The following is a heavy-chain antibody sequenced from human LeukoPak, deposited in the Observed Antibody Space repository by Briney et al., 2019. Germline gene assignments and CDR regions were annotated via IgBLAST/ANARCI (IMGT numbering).Heavy chain of an antibody. J-gene: IGHJ4*02. CDR3: ASGPYGPGSKIDN. CDR1: GYSNGRGYY. V-gene: IGHV4-38-2*01. Sequence: SETLSLTCAVSGYSNGRGYYWGGIRQSPEKGLEWIGNMYHSGNTYYNTSLKSRVAISVDTSKNQFSLKLSSVTAADTAVYYCASGPYGPGSKIDNWGQGTLVTVSS. D-gene: IGHD3-10*01. CDR2: MYHSGNT.